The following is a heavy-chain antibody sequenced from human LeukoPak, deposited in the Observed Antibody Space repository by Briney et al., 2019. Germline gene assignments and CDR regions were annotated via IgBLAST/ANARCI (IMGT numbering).Heavy chain of an antibody. V-gene: IGHV4-59*01. CDR3: ARYDGGNSGDAFDI. D-gene: IGHD4-23*01. J-gene: IGHJ3*02. Sequence: SETLSLTCTVSGGSIGSYYWSWIRQPPGKGLEWIGYIYYSGSTNYNPSLKSRVTISVDTSKNQFSLKLSSVTAADTAVYYCARYDGGNSGDAFDIWGQGTMVTVSS. CDR2: IYYSGST. CDR1: GGSIGSYY.